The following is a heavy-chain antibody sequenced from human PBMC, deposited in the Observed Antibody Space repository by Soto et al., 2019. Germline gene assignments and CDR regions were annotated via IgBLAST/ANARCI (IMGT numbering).Heavy chain of an antibody. V-gene: IGHV3-23*01. CDR1: GFTFSSYA. J-gene: IGHJ4*02. D-gene: IGHD3-22*01. CDR2: ISGSGGST. Sequence: GSLRLSCAASGFTFSSYAMSWVRQAPGKGLEWVSAISGSGGSTYYADSVKGRFTISRDNSKNTLYLQMNSLRAEDTAVYYCAKAYYYDSSGQLGYDYWGQGTLVTVSS. CDR3: AKAYYYDSSGQLGYDY.